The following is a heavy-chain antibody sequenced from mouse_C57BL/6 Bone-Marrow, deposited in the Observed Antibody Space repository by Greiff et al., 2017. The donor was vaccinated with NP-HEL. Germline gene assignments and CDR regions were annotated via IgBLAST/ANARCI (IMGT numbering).Heavy chain of an antibody. CDR1: GYTFTSYW. Sequence: VQLQQPGAELVRPGSSVKLSCKASGYTFTSYWMDWVKQRPGQGLEWIGNIYPSDSETHYNQKFKDKATWTVDKSSSTGYMQLSSLTSEDSAVYYCARYDGYYAAWFAYWGQGTLVTVSA. D-gene: IGHD2-3*01. CDR2: IYPSDSET. CDR3: ARYDGYYAAWFAY. V-gene: IGHV1-61*01. J-gene: IGHJ3*01.